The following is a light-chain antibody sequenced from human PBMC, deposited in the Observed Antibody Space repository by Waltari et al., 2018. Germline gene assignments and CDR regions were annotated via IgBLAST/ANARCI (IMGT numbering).Light chain of an antibody. Sequence: QSVLTPPPSASGTPGQRVSISASGRHPNLGRNYVYWYQQLPGMAPKPLIYRNNQRPSGVPDRFSGSKYGTSASLAISGLRSEDEAVYYCASWDDSHYVFGPGTKVTVL. V-gene: IGLV1-47*01. CDR3: ASWDDSHYV. CDR2: RNN. CDR1: HPNLGRNY. J-gene: IGLJ1*01.